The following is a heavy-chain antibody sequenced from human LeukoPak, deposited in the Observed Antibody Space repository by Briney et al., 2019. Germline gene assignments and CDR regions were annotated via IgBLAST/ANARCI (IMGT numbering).Heavy chain of an antibody. CDR1: GFTFSAYS. Sequence: GGSLRLSCAASGFTFSAYSMSWVRQAPGKGLDWVASINQDGSAEYYVDSVRGRFTISRDNAKNSLYLQVNSLRVDDTAVYYCVRLFGGVTTFDYWGQGTLVIVSS. J-gene: IGHJ4*02. D-gene: IGHD4-17*01. CDR2: INQDGSAE. V-gene: IGHV3-7*01. CDR3: VRLFGGVTTFDY.